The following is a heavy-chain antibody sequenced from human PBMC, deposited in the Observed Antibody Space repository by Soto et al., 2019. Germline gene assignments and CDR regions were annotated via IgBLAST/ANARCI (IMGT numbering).Heavy chain of an antibody. CDR3: ATIVGAPDY. V-gene: IGHV4-61*08. CDR1: GVSVSSGGQY. D-gene: IGHD1-26*01. J-gene: IGHJ4*02. Sequence: SETLSLTCSVSGVSVSSGGQYLSWIRQSPGKGLEWIGFIYYSWSTNYNPSLKSRVTISVDTSKNQFSLKLNSVTAADTAVYYCATIVGAPDYWGQGALGTVSS. CDR2: IYYSWST.